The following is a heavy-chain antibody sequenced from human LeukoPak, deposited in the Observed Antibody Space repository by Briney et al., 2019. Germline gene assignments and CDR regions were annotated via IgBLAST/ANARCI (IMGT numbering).Heavy chain of an antibody. D-gene: IGHD6-19*01. J-gene: IGHJ5*01. CDR1: GGTFRSYA. V-gene: IGHV1-69*05. CDR2: IIPIFGTA. CDR3: ARAPSYSSNWYDY. Sequence: ASVKVSCKASGGTFRSYAISGVRQAPGQELEWMGRIIPIFGTAKYAQKFQGRVTITTDESTSTAYVELSSLTSEDTAVYYCARAPSYSSNWYDYWGRGTLVTVSS.